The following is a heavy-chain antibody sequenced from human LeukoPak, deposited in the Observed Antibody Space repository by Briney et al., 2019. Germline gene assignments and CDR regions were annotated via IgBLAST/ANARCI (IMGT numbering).Heavy chain of an antibody. CDR3: ARDHQLGRRGMDV. D-gene: IGHD7-27*01. CDR1: GGSISSYY. Sequence: SETLSLTCTVSGGSISSYYWSWIRQPPGKGLEWIGYIYYSGSTNYNPSLKSRVTISVDTSKNQLSLKLSSVTAADTAVYYCARDHQLGRRGMDVWGQGTTVTVSS. V-gene: IGHV4-59*01. CDR2: IYYSGST. J-gene: IGHJ6*02.